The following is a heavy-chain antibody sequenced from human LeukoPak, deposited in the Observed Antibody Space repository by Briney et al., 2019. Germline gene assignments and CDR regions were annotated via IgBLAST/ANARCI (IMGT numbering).Heavy chain of an antibody. CDR2: INPNNGDT. J-gene: IGHJ6*02. CDR3: ARDRIAATRGDYGMDV. D-gene: IGHD3-10*01. V-gene: IGHV1-2*02. Sequence: EASVKVSCKASGYTFTGYYMHWVRQAPGQGLEWMGWINPNNGDTYYAQNFQGRVTMTRGTSITTAYMELTRLRSDDTAVYYCARDRIAATRGDYGMDVWGQGTTVTVSS. CDR1: GYTFTGYY.